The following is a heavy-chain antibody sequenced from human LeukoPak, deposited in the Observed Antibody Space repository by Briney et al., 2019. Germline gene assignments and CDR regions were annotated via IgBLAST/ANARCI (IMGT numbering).Heavy chain of an antibody. V-gene: IGHV3-64*01. CDR3: ARALVIQEGFGS. CDR1: AFTSSRYA. J-gene: IGHJ4*02. CDR2: ISSNGGST. Sequence: PGGSLRLSRPASAFTSSRYAMHRVGQAPGKGLQYVSGISSNGGSTVYANSVKGRFIISRVNSKNTLYLHMGSLRAEDLAVYYCARALVIQEGFGSCGQGTLVTVSS. D-gene: IGHD2-21*01.